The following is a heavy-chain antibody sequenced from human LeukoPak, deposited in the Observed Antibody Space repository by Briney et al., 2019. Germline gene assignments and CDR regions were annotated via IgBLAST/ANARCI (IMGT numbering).Heavy chain of an antibody. CDR2: IKQDGSEK. CDR3: AKDLIWNDGGNVGTIDY. CDR1: GFTFSSYW. V-gene: IGHV3-7*01. D-gene: IGHD1-1*01. J-gene: IGHJ4*02. Sequence: GGSLRLSCAASGFTFSSYWMSWVRQAPGKGLEWVANIKQDGSEKYYVDSVKGRFTISRDNAKNSLYLQMNSLRAEDTAVYYCAKDLIWNDGGNVGTIDYWGQGTLVTVSS.